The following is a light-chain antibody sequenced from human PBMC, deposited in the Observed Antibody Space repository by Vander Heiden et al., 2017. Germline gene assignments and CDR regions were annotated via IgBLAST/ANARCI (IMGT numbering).Light chain of an antibody. CDR2: GAS. V-gene: IGKV3-20*01. CDR3: QQYGSSPLT. Sequence: IVLTQSPGTLSLSPGERATLSCRASQSVSSSYVAWYQQKPGQAPRLLIYGASSRATGIPDRFSGSGSGTDFTLTISRLEPEDFAVYYCQQYGSSPLTFGGGTKVEIK. CDR1: QSVSSSY. J-gene: IGKJ4*01.